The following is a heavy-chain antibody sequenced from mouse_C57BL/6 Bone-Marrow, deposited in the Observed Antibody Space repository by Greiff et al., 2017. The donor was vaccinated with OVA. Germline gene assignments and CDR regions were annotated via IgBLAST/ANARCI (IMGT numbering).Heavy chain of an antibody. CDR1: GFTFSAYG. V-gene: IGHV5-17*01. CDR3: ARINYWYFDV. CDR2: FIRGSSIL. J-gene: IGHJ1*03. Sequence: LVELGGGLVKPGGSLKLSCAVSGFTFSAYGLPWVRQAPEKGLEWFAYFIRGSSILYSVDTVKARFPISRDNAKNTLFLQITSLRSEDTAMYYCARINYWYFDVWGTGTTVTVSA.